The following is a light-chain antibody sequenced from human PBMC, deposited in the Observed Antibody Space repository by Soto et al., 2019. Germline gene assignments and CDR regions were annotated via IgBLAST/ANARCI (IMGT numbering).Light chain of an antibody. CDR3: CSYAGSNILV. J-gene: IGLJ2*01. CDR2: EGS. CDR1: SSDVGSYNL. V-gene: IGLV2-23*01. Sequence: QSALTQPASVSGSPGQSITISCTGTSSDVGSYNLVSWYQQHPGKAPNLMIYEGSKRPSGVSNRFSGSKSGNTASLTISGLQAEDEADYYCCSYAGSNILVFGGGTKLTVL.